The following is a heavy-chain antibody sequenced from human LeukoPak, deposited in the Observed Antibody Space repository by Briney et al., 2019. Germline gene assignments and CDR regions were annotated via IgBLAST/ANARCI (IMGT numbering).Heavy chain of an antibody. Sequence: PGGSLRLSCAASGFTFSSYAMSWVRQAPGKGLEWVSAISGSGGSTYHADSVKGRFTISRDNSKNTLYLQMNSLRAEDTAVYYCAKDRRIVVVPAANSDYWGQGTLVTVSS. CDR1: GFTFSSYA. CDR3: AKDRRIVVVPAANSDY. V-gene: IGHV3-23*01. J-gene: IGHJ4*02. CDR2: ISGSGGST. D-gene: IGHD2-2*01.